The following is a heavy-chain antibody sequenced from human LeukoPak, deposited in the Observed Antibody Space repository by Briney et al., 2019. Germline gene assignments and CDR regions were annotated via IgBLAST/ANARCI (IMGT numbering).Heavy chain of an antibody. CDR2: IIPIFGTA. CDR3: ATSISMLRGIAY. Sequence: ASVKVSCKAPGGTFSSYAISWVRQAPGQGLEWMGGIIPIFGTANYAQKFQGRVTITADESTSTAYMELSSLRSEDTAVYYCATSISMLRGIAYWGQGTLVTVSS. CDR1: GGTFSSYA. J-gene: IGHJ4*02. V-gene: IGHV1-69*13. D-gene: IGHD3-10*01.